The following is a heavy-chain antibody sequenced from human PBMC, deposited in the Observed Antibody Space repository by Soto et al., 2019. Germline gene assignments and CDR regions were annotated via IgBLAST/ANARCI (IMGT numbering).Heavy chain of an antibody. Sequence: PSETLSLTCTVSGGSISSYYWSWIRQPPGKGLEWIGYIYYSGSTNYNPSLKSRVTISVDTSKNQFSLKLSSVTAADTAVYYCARDRGIEGGFDTWGQETLVNVSS. CDR2: IYYSGST. CDR3: ARDRGIEGGFDT. J-gene: IGHJ5*02. D-gene: IGHD2-15*01. V-gene: IGHV4-59*01. CDR1: GGSISSYY.